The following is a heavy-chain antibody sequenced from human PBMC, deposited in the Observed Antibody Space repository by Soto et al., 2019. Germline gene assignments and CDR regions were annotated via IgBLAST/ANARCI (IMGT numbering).Heavy chain of an antibody. Sequence: QVQLVHSGAEVQRPGSSVKVSCKASGGTFSSYAISWVRQAPGQGLEWMGGINPIFGTPHYAQKYQGRVTITADTFTNTAYMELTRLTSDDTAVYFCAREGRHFDYWGQGTLVTVSS. CDR3: AREGRHFDY. CDR1: GGTFSSYA. J-gene: IGHJ4*02. V-gene: IGHV1-69*06. CDR2: INPIFGTP.